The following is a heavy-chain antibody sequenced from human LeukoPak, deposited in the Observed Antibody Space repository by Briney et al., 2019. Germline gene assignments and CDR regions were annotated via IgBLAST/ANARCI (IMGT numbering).Heavy chain of an antibody. CDR3: ASRGVYDFWSGSALGAFDI. Sequence: SETLSLTCTVSGGSITSGSYYWTWLRQSAGKGLEWIGRIYINGNTNYNPSLKGRVTISVDTSKNQFSLKLSSVTAADTAVYYCASRGVYDFWSGSALGAFDIWGQGTMVTVSS. D-gene: IGHD3-3*01. J-gene: IGHJ3*02. V-gene: IGHV4-61*02. CDR2: IYINGNT. CDR1: GGSITSGSYY.